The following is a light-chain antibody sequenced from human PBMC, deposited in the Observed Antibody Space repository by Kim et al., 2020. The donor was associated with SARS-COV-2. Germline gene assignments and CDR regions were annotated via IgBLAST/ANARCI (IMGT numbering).Light chain of an antibody. CDR3: QQYGTSTYT. V-gene: IGKV3-20*01. Sequence: GARATVSCRASPGVSTRYLAWYQQKRAQAPRRRIYGGSIRATCIPARFSGSGSGTEFNLTINRLGPEDCAVNYSQQYGTSTYTFGQGTKLEI. J-gene: IGKJ2*01. CDR2: GGS. CDR1: PGVSTRY.